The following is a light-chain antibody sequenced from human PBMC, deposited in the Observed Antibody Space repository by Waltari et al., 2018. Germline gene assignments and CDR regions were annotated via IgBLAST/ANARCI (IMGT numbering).Light chain of an antibody. J-gene: IGKJ4*01. Sequence: EIVLTQSPATVSLSPGDRVTLSCRASQSVNYHLAWYQQSPGQAPRLLIYDTTDRASGIPPRCSGRGSGTDYTRTISSLEPEDFAVYYCQQSISWPLTFGGGTKVEIK. CDR3: QQSISWPLT. CDR2: DTT. V-gene: IGKV3-11*01. CDR1: QSVNYH.